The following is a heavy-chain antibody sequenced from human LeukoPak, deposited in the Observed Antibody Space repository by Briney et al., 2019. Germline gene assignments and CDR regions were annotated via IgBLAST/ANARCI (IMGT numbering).Heavy chain of an antibody. V-gene: IGHV3-30*03. CDR2: ISYDGSNK. J-gene: IGHJ4*02. D-gene: IGHD5-18*01. CDR3: AREPTGYSYGSHNY. Sequence: PGRSLRLSCAASGFTFSSYGMHWVRQAPGKGLEWVAVISYDGSNKYYADSVKGRFTISRENSKNTLYLQMNSLRAEDTAVYYCAREPTGYSYGSHNYWGQGTLVTVSS. CDR1: GFTFSSYG.